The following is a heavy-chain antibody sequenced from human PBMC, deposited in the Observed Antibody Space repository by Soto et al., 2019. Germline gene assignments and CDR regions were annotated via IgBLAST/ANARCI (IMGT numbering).Heavy chain of an antibody. D-gene: IGHD3-10*01. Sequence: GGSLRLSCAASGFTFSNNYMNWVRQAPGKGLEWVSVIYSGGSTYYADSVKGRFTISRDNSKNTLYLQMNSLRAEDTAVYYCAREGGSYGPFDCWGQGTLVTVSS. CDR3: AREGGSYGPFDC. CDR2: IYSGGST. J-gene: IGHJ4*02. CDR1: GFTFSNNY. V-gene: IGHV3-53*01.